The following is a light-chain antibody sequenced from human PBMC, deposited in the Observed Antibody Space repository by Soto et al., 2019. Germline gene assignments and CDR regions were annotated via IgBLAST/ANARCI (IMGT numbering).Light chain of an antibody. CDR1: QSVSRY. CDR3: QHRSEWHPYT. Sequence: EIVLTQSPATLSLSPGESATLSCRASQSVSRYLDWHQQKPGQAPRLLIYDASNRATGIPARFSGSGSGTEFILPISRIEPEEFAVYYCQHRSEWHPYTFGQGTKLEI. J-gene: IGKJ2*01. V-gene: IGKV3-11*01. CDR2: DAS.